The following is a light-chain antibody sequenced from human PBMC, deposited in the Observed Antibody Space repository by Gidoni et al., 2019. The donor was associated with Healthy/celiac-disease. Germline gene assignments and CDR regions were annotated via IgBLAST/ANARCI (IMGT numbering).Light chain of an antibody. Sequence: VDRVTITCRASQGISSALAWYQQKPGKAPKLLIYDASSLESGVPSRFSGSGAGTDFTLTISSLQPEDFATYYCQQFNSYPLFGQGTRLEIK. J-gene: IGKJ5*01. V-gene: IGKV1-13*02. CDR1: QGISSA. CDR3: QQFNSYPL. CDR2: DAS.